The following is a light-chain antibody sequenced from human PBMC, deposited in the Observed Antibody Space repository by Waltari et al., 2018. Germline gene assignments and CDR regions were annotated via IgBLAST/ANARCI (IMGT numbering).Light chain of an antibody. CDR3: SSYTRSSRLV. Sequence: QSALTQPASVSGSPRQSITISCTGTSSDIGANDYVSWYQQHPGKAPQLIIFDVDKRPSGISIRFSASKSDNTASLTISGLQAEDEADYYCSSYTRSSRLVFGGGTKLVVL. J-gene: IGLJ2*01. CDR2: DVD. V-gene: IGLV2-14*03. CDR1: SSDIGANDY.